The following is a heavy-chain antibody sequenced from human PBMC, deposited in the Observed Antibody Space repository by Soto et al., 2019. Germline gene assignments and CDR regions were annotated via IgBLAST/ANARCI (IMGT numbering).Heavy chain of an antibody. V-gene: IGHV3-23*01. CDR2: ISGSGGST. D-gene: IGHD3-3*01. CDR3: AKDPRPYYDFWSGYPYFDY. Sequence: GGSLSLSCAASGFTFSSYAMSWVRQAPGKGLEWVSAISGSGGSTYYADSVKGRFTISRDTSKNTLYLQMNSLRAEDTAVYYCAKDPRPYYDFWSGYPYFDYWGQGTLVTVSS. CDR1: GFTFSSYA. J-gene: IGHJ4*02.